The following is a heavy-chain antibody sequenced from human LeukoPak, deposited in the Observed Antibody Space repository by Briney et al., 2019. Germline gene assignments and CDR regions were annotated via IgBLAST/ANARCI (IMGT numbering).Heavy chain of an antibody. V-gene: IGHV1-18*01. CDR2: ISAYNGNT. D-gene: IGHD6-19*01. CDR3: AREEGITVTPSGWTNFYYYYGMDV. Sequence: ASVKVSCKASGYTFTSYGISWVRQAPGQGLEWMGWISAYNGNTNYAQKLQGRVTMTTDTSTSTAYMELRSLRSDDTAVYYCAREEGITVTPSGWTNFYYYYGMDVWGQGTTVTVSS. J-gene: IGHJ6*02. CDR1: GYTFTSYG.